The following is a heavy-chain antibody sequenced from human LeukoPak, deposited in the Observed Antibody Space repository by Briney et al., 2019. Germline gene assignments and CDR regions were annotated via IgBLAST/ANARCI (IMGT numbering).Heavy chain of an antibody. CDR1: GYTFTSYA. Sequence: ASVKVSCKASGYTFTSYAISWVRQAPGQGLECMGWISAYNGNTYYAQNFQGRVTMTADTSTSTAYMELRSLRSDDTAVYYCARVSYNWFDPWGQGTLVTASP. D-gene: IGHD6-6*01. V-gene: IGHV1-18*01. CDR3: ARVSYNWFDP. CDR2: ISAYNGNT. J-gene: IGHJ5*02.